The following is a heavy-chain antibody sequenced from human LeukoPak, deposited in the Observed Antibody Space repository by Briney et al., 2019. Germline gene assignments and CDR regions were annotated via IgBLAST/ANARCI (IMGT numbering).Heavy chain of an antibody. CDR1: GFTFSSYA. Sequence: GGSLRLSCAASGFTFSSYAMSWVRQAPGKGLEWVSAISGSGGSTYYADSVKGRFTISRGNSKNTLYLQMNSLRAEDTAVYYCAKDLSPDSSSWYYYYYGMDVWGQGTTVTVSS. V-gene: IGHV3-23*01. CDR2: ISGSGGST. J-gene: IGHJ6*02. D-gene: IGHD6-13*01. CDR3: AKDLSPDSSSWYYYYYGMDV.